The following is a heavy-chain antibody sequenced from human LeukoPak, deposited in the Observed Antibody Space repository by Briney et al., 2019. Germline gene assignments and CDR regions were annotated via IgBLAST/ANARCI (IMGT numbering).Heavy chain of an antibody. CDR3: ARHKGSSSYGMDV. CDR1: GGSISSYY. V-gene: IGHV4-59*08. J-gene: IGHJ6*02. D-gene: IGHD6-13*01. CDR2: IYYSGST. Sequence: PSETLSLTCTVSGGSISSYYWSWIRQPPGKGLEWIGYIYYSGSTNYNPSLKSRVTISVDTSKNQFSLKPSSVTAADTAVYYCARHKGSSSYGMDVWGQGTTVTVSS.